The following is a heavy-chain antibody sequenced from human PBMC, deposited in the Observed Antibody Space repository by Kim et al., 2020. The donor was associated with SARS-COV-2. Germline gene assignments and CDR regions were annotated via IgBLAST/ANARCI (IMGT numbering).Heavy chain of an antibody. CDR1: GFTFSGSP. V-gene: IGHV3-73*01. CDR3: TLITGTTSAFWDACD. J-gene: IGHJ3*02. CDR2: IRSKASSYAS. Sequence: GGSLRLSCAASGFTFSGSPMHWVRQASGKGLEWVGRIRSKASSYASSYGASVKGTITISRDESKSTAYMKMNRLKTADAAVCYCTLITGTTSAFWDACD. D-gene: IGHD1-20*01.